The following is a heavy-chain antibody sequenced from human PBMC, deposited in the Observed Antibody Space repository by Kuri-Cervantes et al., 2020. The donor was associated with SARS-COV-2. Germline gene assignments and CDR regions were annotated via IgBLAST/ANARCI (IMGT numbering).Heavy chain of an antibody. CDR3: ARDSMTTRDFNY. J-gene: IGHJ4*02. CDR1: GFTFSSYW. V-gene: IGHV3-74*01. Sequence: GGSLRLSCVASGFTFSSYWMHWVRQAPGKGLGWVSRLTNDVSDAIFANSVKGRFTISRDNAKNMLYLYMNSLRADDTAVYYCARDSMTTRDFNYWGQGTLVTSPQ. D-gene: IGHD4-11*01. CDR2: LTNDVSDA.